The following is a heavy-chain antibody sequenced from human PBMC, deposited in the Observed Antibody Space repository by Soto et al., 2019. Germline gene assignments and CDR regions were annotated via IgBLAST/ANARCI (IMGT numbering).Heavy chain of an antibody. D-gene: IGHD2-8*01. CDR1: GYTFATFG. CDR3: AREYCANGVCFGPDY. J-gene: IGHJ4*02. V-gene: IGHV1-18*01. CDR2: IGTDNGNT. Sequence: ASVKVSCKASGYTFATFGISWVRQAPGQGLEWMGWIGTDNGNTKYAQEVQGRVTLTTDTSTTTAYMELRSLTSDDTAVYYCAREYCANGVCFGPDYWGQGTQVTV.